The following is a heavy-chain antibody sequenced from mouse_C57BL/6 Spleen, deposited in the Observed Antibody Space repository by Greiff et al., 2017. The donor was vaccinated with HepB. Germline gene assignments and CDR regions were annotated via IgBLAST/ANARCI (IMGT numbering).Heavy chain of an antibody. V-gene: IGHV2-2*01. CDR1: GFSLTSYG. D-gene: IGHD4-1*01. Sequence: VMLVESGPGLVQPSQSLSITCTASGFSLTSYGVHWVRQSPGKGLEWLGVIWSGGSTDYNAAFISRLSSSKDNSKSQVFFKMNGLQADDTARCYCAKAGFDYWGQGTTLTVSS. CDR3: AKAGFDY. CDR2: IWSGGST. J-gene: IGHJ2*01.